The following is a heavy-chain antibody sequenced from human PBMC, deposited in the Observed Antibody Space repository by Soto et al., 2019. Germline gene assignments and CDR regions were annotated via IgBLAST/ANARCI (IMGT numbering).Heavy chain of an antibody. CDR1: GFSLSNARMG. V-gene: IGHV2-26*01. D-gene: IGHD6-13*01. Sequence: QVTLKESGPVLVKPTETLTLTCTVSGFSLSNARMGVSWIRRPPGKALEWLAHIFSNDEKSYSTSLKSRLTISKDTSKSQVVLTMTNMDPVDTATYYCARTLSSSWYVDYYYYGMDVWGQGTTVTVSS. J-gene: IGHJ6*02. CDR3: ARTLSSSWYVDYYYYGMDV. CDR2: IFSNDEK.